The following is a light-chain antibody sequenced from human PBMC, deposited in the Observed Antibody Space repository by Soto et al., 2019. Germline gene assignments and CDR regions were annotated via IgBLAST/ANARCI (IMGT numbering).Light chain of an antibody. CDR2: DAS. CDR1: QSVRYN. V-gene: IGKV3-15*01. J-gene: IGKJ2*01. CDR3: QQYHSWPYT. Sequence: EIVMTQSPATLSVSPGEGATLYCRASQSVRYNLDWYQQVPAQRPRLLIFDASTRATGIPARFIGSGSGTEFSLTVSSLQSEDLAVYYCQQYHSWPYTFGQGTKL.